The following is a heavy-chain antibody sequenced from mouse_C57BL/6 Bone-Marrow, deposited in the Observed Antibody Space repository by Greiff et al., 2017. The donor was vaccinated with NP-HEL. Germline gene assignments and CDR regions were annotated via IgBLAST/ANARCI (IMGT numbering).Heavy chain of an antibody. V-gene: IGHV5-16*01. CDR3: AREGGLRRRTYAMDY. J-gene: IGHJ4*01. Sequence: DVKLVESEGGLVQPGSSMKLSCTASGFTFSDYYMAWVRQVPEKGLEWVANINYDGSSTYYLDSLKSRFIISRDNAKNILYLQMSSLKSEDTATYDCAREGGLRRRTYAMDYWGQGTSVTVSS. D-gene: IGHD2-4*01. CDR2: INYDGSST. CDR1: GFTFSDYY.